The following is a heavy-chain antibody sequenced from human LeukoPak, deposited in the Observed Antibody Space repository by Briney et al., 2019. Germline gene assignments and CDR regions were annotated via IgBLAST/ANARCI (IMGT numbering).Heavy chain of an antibody. D-gene: IGHD3-10*01. Sequence: SETLSLTCTVSGGSISSSSYFWGWIRQPPGKGLEWIGSMYYSGSTYYNPSLKSRVTISLDTSKNQFSLKLSSVTAADTAVCYCARVSRITMVRGVISHFDYWGQGTLVTVSS. V-gene: IGHV4-39*07. CDR1: GGSISSSSYF. J-gene: IGHJ4*02. CDR2: MYYSGST. CDR3: ARVSRITMVRGVISHFDY.